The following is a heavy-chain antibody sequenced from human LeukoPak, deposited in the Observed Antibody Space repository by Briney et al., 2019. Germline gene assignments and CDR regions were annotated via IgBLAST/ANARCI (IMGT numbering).Heavy chain of an antibody. V-gene: IGHV3-23*01. D-gene: IGHD2-15*01. CDR2: ISGSGGST. CDR1: GFTFSSYA. CDR3: ARDQYCSGGSCYGIYYYYGMDV. J-gene: IGHJ6*02. Sequence: GGSLRLSCAASGFTFSSYAMSWVRQAPGKGLEWVSAISGSGGSTYYADSVKGRFTISRDNSKNTLYLQMNSLRAEDTAVYYCARDQYCSGGSCYGIYYYYGMDVWGQGTTVTVSS.